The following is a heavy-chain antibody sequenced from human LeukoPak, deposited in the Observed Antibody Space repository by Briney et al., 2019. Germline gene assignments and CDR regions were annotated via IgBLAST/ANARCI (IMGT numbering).Heavy chain of an antibody. J-gene: IGHJ4*02. CDR2: ISSSSSYI. CDR3: ARADGSGSYYFGPLDY. D-gene: IGHD3-10*01. CDR1: GFTFSSYS. V-gene: IGHV3-21*01. Sequence: GGSLRLSCAASGFTFSSYSMNWVRQAPGKGLEWISSISSSSSYIYYADSVKGRFTISRDNAKNSLYLQMNSVRAEDTAVYYCARADGSGSYYFGPLDYWGQGTLVTVSS.